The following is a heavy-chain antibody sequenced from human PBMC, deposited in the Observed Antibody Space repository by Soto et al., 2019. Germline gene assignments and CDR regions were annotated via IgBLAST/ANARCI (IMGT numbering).Heavy chain of an antibody. CDR1: GFTFSSYG. J-gene: IGHJ5*02. CDR2: IWYDGSNK. V-gene: IGHV3-33*01. CDR3: ARDRFRVGYCCGCSCYSGLVFDP. Sequence: GGSLRLSCAASGFTFSSYGMHWVRQAPGKGLEWVAVIWYDGSNKYYADSVKGRFTISRDNSKNTLYLQMNSLRAEDTAVYYCARDRFRVGYCCGCSCYSGLVFDPWGQGTLVTVSS. D-gene: IGHD2-15*01.